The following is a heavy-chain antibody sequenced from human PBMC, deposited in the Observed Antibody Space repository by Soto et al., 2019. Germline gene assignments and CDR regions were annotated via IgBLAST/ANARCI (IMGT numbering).Heavy chain of an antibody. CDR1: GYSFTSYW. J-gene: IGHJ6*02. V-gene: IGHV5-10-1*01. Sequence: GESLKISCKGSGYSFTSYWISWVRQMPGKGLEWMGRIDPSDSYTNYSPSFQGHVTISADKSISTAYLQWSSLKASDTAMYYCARQIFGVVSHYYYYGMDVWGQGTTVTVSS. D-gene: IGHD3-3*01. CDR3: ARQIFGVVSHYYYYGMDV. CDR2: IDPSDSYT.